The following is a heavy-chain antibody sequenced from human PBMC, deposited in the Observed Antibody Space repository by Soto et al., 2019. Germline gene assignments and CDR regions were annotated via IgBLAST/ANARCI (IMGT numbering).Heavy chain of an antibody. Sequence: QEQLVQSGGEVKKPGASVRVSCKASGYTFTKYGITWVRQAPRQGLEWMGWIGVYNGKTNYARKLQGRVIMTADTSASTAYMELRSLRSDDTAVYYCSRARYCTSPSCYNHYYYGMDIWGQGTTVSVSS. CDR1: GYTFTKYG. J-gene: IGHJ6*02. D-gene: IGHD2-2*02. V-gene: IGHV1-18*04. CDR2: IGVYNGKT. CDR3: SRARYCTSPSCYNHYYYGMDI.